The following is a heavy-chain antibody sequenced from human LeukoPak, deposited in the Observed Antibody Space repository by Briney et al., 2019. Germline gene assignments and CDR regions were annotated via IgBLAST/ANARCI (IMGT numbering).Heavy chain of an antibody. CDR2: ISSSGSTI. J-gene: IGHJ6*03. V-gene: IGHV3-11*01. D-gene: IGHD3-3*01. CDR1: GFTFSDYY. Sequence: GGSLRLSCAASGFTFSDYYMSWIRQAPGKGLEWVSYISSSGSTIYYADSVKGRFTISRDNAKNSLYLQMNSLRAEDTAVYYCARRFYDFWSGYYPSSYYYMDVWGKGTTVIVSS. CDR3: ARRFYDFWSGYYPSSYYYMDV.